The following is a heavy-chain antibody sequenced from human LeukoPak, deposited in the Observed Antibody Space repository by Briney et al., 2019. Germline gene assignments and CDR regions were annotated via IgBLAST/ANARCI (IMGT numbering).Heavy chain of an antibody. J-gene: IGHJ4*02. CDR2: ISYDGSNK. CDR1: GFTFSSYA. Sequence: PGRSLRLSCAASGFTFSSYAMHWVRQAPGKGQEWVAVISYDGSNKYYADSVKGRFTISRDNSKNTLYLQMNSLRADDTAVYYCARILDSAWGELGYWGQGTLVTVSS. D-gene: IGHD6-19*01. V-gene: IGHV3-30*04. CDR3: ARILDSAWGELGY.